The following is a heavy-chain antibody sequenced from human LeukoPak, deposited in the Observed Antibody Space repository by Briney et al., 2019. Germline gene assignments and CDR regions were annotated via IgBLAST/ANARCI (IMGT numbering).Heavy chain of an antibody. Sequence: GGSLRLSCAASGFTFSSYGMHWVRQAPGKGLEWVAFIRYDGSNKYYADSVKGRFTISRDDAKKSVFLQMHSLRADDTAVYYCAREASLGWGQGTVVTVSS. CDR2: IRYDGSNK. CDR1: GFTFSSYG. CDR3: AREASLG. J-gene: IGHJ3*01. V-gene: IGHV3-30*02.